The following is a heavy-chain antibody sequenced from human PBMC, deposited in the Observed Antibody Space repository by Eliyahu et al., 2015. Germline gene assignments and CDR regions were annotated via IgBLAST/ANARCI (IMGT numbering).Heavy chain of an antibody. CDR3: AREGRGYDEPIDF. J-gene: IGHJ4*02. Sequence: VQLVESGGGLVKPGGSLRLSCAGSGFXFSTYMLTWVRQAPGKGLEXVSSXSTSSSYIYYAGSVKGRFTISRDNARNSLFLQMNSLRADDTGVYFCAREGRGYDEPIDFWGQGTQVIVSS. V-gene: IGHV3-21*02. CDR2: XSTSSSYI. CDR1: GFXFSTYM. D-gene: IGHD3-3*01.